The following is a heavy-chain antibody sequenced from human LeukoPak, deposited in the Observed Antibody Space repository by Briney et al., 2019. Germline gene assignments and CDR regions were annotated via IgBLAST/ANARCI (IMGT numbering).Heavy chain of an antibody. D-gene: IGHD6-25*01. CDR1: AASVSGYY. Sequence: SQTLSLTCAVYAASVSGYYWSWVSQPPGKGMEWLGEINHSGSANYNPCLKSRVTISVDTSKNQFSLKLSSVTAADPALYYCARVSPLAARSEARSDYYGMDVWGEGTTVTVSS. J-gene: IGHJ6*04. V-gene: IGHV4-34*01. CDR3: ARVSPLAARSEARSDYYGMDV. CDR2: INHSGSA.